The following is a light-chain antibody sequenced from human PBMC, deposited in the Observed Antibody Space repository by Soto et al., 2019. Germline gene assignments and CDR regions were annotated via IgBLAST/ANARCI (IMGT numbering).Light chain of an antibody. CDR3: QQRCNWPPVT. V-gene: IGKV3D-20*02. Sequence: EIVLTQSPGTLSLSPGERATLSCRASQSVSSSYLAWYQQKPGQAPRLLIFDASNRATGIPARFSGSGSGTDFTLTISSLEPEDFAIYYCQQRCNWPPVTFGGGTKVDI. CDR2: DAS. CDR1: QSVSSSY. J-gene: IGKJ4*01.